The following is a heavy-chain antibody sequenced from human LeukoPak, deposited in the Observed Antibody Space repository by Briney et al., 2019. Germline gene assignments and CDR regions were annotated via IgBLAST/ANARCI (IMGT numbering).Heavy chain of an antibody. J-gene: IGHJ4*02. CDR3: ANGQLATPFDY. D-gene: IGHD6-13*01. V-gene: IGHV3-23*01. CDR1: GFTFSSYG. CDR2: ISGSGGST. Sequence: TGGSLRLSCAASGFTFSSYGMSWVRQAPGKGLEWVSAISGSGGSTYYADSVKGRFTISRDNSKNTLYLQMNSLRAEDTAVYYCANGQLATPFDYWGQGTLVTVSS.